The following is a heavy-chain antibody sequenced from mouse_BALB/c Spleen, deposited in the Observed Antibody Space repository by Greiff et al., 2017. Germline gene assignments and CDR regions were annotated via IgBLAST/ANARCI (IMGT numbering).Heavy chain of an antibody. Sequence: VQLQQPGAELVRPGASVKLSCKASGYTFTSYWINWVKQRPGQGLEWIGNIYPSDSYTNYNQKFKDKATLTVDKSSSTAYMQLSSPTSEDSAVYYCTIYYDYDGYAMDYWGQGTSVTVSS. CDR2: IYPSDSYT. J-gene: IGHJ4*01. V-gene: IGHV1-69*02. D-gene: IGHD2-4*01. CDR1: GYTFTSYW. CDR3: TIYYDYDGYAMDY.